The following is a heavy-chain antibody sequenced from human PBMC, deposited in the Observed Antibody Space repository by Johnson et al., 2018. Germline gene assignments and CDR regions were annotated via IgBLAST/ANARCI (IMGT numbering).Heavy chain of an antibody. CDR2: IRSKTSGGTT. V-gene: IGHV3-49*05. CDR3: TRREGDY. CDR1: GFTFGDHT. J-gene: IGHJ4*02. Sequence: VQLVESGGGLVKPGRSLRLSCTASGFTFGDHTMSWFRQASGKGLEWVASIRSKTSGGTTQYAASVEGRFIISRDDSKSIAYFQMNSLKIEDTAVFYCTRREGDYWGQGALVTVSS.